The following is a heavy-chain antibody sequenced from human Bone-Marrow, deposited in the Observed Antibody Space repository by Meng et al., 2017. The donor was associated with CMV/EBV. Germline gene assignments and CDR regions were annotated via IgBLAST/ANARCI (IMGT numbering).Heavy chain of an antibody. CDR1: GGSISSGGYY. D-gene: IGHD3-10*01. J-gene: IGHJ5*02. CDR2: IYYSGST. CDR3: ARDRARRGWFDP. Sequence: LRLSCTVSGGSISSGGYYWSWIRQHPGKGLEWIGYIYYSGSTYYNPSLKSRVTISVDTSKNQFSLKLSSVTAADTAVYYCARDRARRGWFDPWGQGTLVTVYS. V-gene: IGHV4-31*03.